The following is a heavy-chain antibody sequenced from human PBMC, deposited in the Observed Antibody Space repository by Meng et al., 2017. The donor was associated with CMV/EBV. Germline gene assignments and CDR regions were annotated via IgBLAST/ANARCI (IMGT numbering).Heavy chain of an antibody. J-gene: IGHJ6*02. D-gene: IGHD2-15*01. Sequence: ASVKVSCKASGYTFTTYDINWVRQATGQGLEWMGWMNPNSGNTGYAQKFQGRVTMTRVTSIRTAYMELSSLTSDDTAVYYFARTRIEVEPDGTKIKYYNYGMDVWGQGTTVTVSS. CDR1: GYTFTTYD. CDR3: ARTRIEVEPDGTKIKYYNYGMDV. V-gene: IGHV1-8*01. CDR2: MNPNSGNT.